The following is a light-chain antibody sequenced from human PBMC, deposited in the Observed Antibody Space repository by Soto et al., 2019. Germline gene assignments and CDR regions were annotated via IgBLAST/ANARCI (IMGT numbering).Light chain of an antibody. J-gene: IGKJ2*01. CDR3: QQYNNWPPYT. CDR1: QSVNSD. V-gene: IGKV3-15*01. Sequence: EIVMTQSPATLSVSPGDRATLSCTASQSVNSDLAWYQQKPGQSPRLLIYGASTRATGIPARFSGSGSGTEFTLTINSRQSEDFAIYYCQQYNNWPPYTFGQGTKLEIK. CDR2: GAS.